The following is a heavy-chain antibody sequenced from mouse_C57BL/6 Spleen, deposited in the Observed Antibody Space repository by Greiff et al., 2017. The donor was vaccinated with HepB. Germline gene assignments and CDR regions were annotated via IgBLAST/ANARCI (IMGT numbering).Heavy chain of an antibody. CDR2: INSDGGST. CDR1: EYEFPSHD. Sequence: EVKVEESGGGLVQPGESLKLSCESNEYEFPSHDMSWVRKTPEKRLELVAAINSDGGSTYYPDTMERRFIISRDNTKKTLYLQMSSLRSEDTALYYCARGGNWDAYYFDYWGQGTTLTVSS. CDR3: ARGGNWDAYYFDY. D-gene: IGHD4-1*01. J-gene: IGHJ2*01. V-gene: IGHV5-2*03.